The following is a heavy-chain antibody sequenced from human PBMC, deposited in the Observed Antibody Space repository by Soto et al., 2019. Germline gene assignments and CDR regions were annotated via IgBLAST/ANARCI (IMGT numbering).Heavy chain of an antibody. J-gene: IGHJ6*02. D-gene: IGHD3-22*01. CDR2: IGAYNGHT. Sequence: ASVKVSCKASGYTFTNSGISWVRQAPGQGLEGMGWIGAYNGHTKYAQKLQGRVTMTTDTSTSTAYMELRSLKSDDTAVYYCAREDYYDSSGYXPVRHYFGMDVWGQGTTVTVSS. V-gene: IGHV1-18*01. CDR3: AREDYYDSSGYXPVRHYFGMDV. CDR1: GYTFTNSG.